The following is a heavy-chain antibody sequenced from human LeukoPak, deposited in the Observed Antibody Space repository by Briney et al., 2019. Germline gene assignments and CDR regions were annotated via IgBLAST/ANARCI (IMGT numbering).Heavy chain of an antibody. D-gene: IGHD3-22*01. Sequence: SETLSLTCTVSGASISSYYWSWIRQPPGKGLEWIGDIYYSGSIKYNPSLKSRVTMSVDTSKNQFSLKLSSVTAADTAIYYCARENPSGYYNRPIDYWGQEPWSPSPQ. J-gene: IGHJ4*01. CDR2: IYYSGSI. V-gene: IGHV4-59*01. CDR1: GASISSYY. CDR3: ARENPSGYYNRPIDY.